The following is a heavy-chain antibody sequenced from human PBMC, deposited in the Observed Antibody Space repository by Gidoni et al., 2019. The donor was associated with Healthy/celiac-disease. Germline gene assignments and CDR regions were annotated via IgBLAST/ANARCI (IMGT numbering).Heavy chain of an antibody. CDR2: INHSGST. D-gene: IGHD3-10*01. V-gene: IGHV4-34*01. J-gene: IGHJ3*02. CDR1: GGSFSGYY. Sequence: QVQLQQWGAGLLKPSETLSLTCAVYGGSFSGYYWSWIRQPPGKGLEWIGEINHSGSTNYNPSLKSRVTISVDTSKNQFSLKLSSVTAADTAVYYCARSAYYGSGSYSLDIWGQGTMVTVSS. CDR3: ARSAYYGSGSYSLDI.